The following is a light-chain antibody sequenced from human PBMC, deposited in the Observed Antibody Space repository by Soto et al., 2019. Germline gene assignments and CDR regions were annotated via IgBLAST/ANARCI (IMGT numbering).Light chain of an antibody. CDR1: QSVNGGF. CDR2: GAS. CDR3: QQYGSSPYT. V-gene: IGKV3-20*01. Sequence: EIVLTQSPGTLSLSPGERATLSCRASQSVNGGFLAWYQQKPGQAPRLLLYGASNRTTGLPDRCSGSGSGTDFTLTISRMEPEDFAVYSCQQYGSSPYTFGQGTKLEI. J-gene: IGKJ2*01.